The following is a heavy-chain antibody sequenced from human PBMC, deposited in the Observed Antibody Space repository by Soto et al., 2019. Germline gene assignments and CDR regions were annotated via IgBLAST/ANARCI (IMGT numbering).Heavy chain of an antibody. CDR3: VRDRTLLVPTSIDY. CDR1: GFTFSSYE. V-gene: IGHV3-48*03. CDR2: ISYGGSPT. Sequence: GSLRLSCVASGFTFSSYEMNWVRQAPGKGLEWVSYISYGGSPTDYADSVKGRFTISRDNAKNSLYLQMNSLRAEDTAVYYCVRDRTLLVPTSIDYWGHGTLVTVSS. D-gene: IGHD3-3*01. J-gene: IGHJ4*01.